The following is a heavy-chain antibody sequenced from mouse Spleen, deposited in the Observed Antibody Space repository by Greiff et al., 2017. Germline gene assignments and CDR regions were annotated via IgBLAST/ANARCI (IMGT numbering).Heavy chain of an antibody. CDR3: PRGEVREAPWFAY. CDR1: GFSLTGYG. Sequence: VMLVESGPGLVAPSQSLSITCTVSGFSLTGYGVNWVRQPPGKGLEWLGMIWGDGSTDYNSALKSRLSISKDNSKSQVFLKMNSLQTDDTARYYVPRGEVREAPWFAYWGQGPLVTVSA. V-gene: IGHV2-6-7*01. D-gene: IGHD2-14*01. J-gene: IGHJ3*01. CDR2: IWGDGST.